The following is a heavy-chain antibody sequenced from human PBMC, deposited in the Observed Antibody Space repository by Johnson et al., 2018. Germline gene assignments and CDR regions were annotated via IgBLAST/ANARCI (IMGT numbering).Heavy chain of an antibody. D-gene: IGHD2-15*01. Sequence: EVQLVESGGGLVQPGGSLRLSCAASGLTVSSDYMTWVRQAPGKGLEWVSVIYNDGSVFFADSVKGRFSISRDNSKNTLFLQMNSLRAEDTAVYYCARVLSTFRGSNFYMDVWGKGTTVTVSS. V-gene: IGHV3-66*02. CDR3: ARVLSTFRGSNFYMDV. J-gene: IGHJ6*03. CDR2: IYNDGSV. CDR1: GLTVSSDY.